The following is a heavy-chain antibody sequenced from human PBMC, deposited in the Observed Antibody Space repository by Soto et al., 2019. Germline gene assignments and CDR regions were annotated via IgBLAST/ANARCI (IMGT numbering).Heavy chain of an antibody. CDR3: AKGVPGIAVAGTGYFQH. CDR1: GFTFSSYA. D-gene: IGHD6-19*01. V-gene: IGHV3-23*01. Sequence: GGSLRLSCAASGFTFSSYAMSWVRQAPGKGLEWVSGISGSGDSTYYADSVKGRFTISRDNSKNTLYLQMNSLRAEDTAVYYCAKGVPGIAVAGTGYFQHRGQGTPVTVSS. CDR2: ISGSGDST. J-gene: IGHJ1*01.